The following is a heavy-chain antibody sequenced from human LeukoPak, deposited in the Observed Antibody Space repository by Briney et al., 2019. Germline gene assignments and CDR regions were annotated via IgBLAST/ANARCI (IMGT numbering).Heavy chain of an antibody. J-gene: IGHJ5*02. CDR1: GYTFTGYY. CDR3: ARVWSADGLRNTFDP. D-gene: IGHD3-3*01. V-gene: IGHV1-2*02. CDR2: INPNSGGT. Sequence: GASVKVSCKASGYTFTGYYMHWVRQAPGQGLEWMGWINPNSGGTNYAQKFQGRVTMTRDTSTSTVYMELSSLRSEDTAVYYCARVWSADGLRNTFDPWGQGTLVTVSS.